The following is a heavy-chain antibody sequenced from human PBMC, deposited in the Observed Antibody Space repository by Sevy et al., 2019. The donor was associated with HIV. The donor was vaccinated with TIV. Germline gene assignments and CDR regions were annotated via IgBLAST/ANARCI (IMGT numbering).Heavy chain of an antibody. J-gene: IGHJ4*02. Sequence: GGSLRLSCVASGFIFGNYAMNWVRQAPGKGLEWISSISGAADRTHYADSVKGRFTISSDSSKNTLYLQMTSLRVEDTAVYYCVKASDPVDYYDSARPLGYWGQGTLVTVSS. CDR2: ISGAADRT. D-gene: IGHD3-22*01. CDR3: VKASDPVDYYDSARPLGY. V-gene: IGHV3-23*01. CDR1: GFIFGNYA.